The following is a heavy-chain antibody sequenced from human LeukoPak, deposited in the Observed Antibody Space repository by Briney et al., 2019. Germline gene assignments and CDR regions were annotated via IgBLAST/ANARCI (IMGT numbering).Heavy chain of an antibody. CDR1: GFTFSSYA. V-gene: IGHV3-23*01. Sequence: GGSLRLSCAASGFTFSSYAMSWVRQAPGKGLDWVSAISGSGGSTYYADSVKGRFTISRDNSKNTLYLQMNSLRAEDTAVYYCAKGGDDYSKGNYYYYYMDVWGKGTTVTVSS. CDR3: AKGGDDYSKGNYYYYYMDV. J-gene: IGHJ6*03. CDR2: ISGSGGST. D-gene: IGHD4-11*01.